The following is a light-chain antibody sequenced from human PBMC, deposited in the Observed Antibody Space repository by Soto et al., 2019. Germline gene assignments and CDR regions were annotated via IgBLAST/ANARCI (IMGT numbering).Light chain of an antibody. CDR2: DAS. J-gene: IGKJ3*01. V-gene: IGKV3-11*01. Sequence: EIVLTQSPATVSVSPGESATLSCRASQSVRNYLALYPQKPGQAPRILIFDASNRATGIPSRFSGSGSGTYFSLTISSLETEHFAVYYCQQRSNSPPWTFGPGTRVDL. CDR3: QQRSNSPPWT. CDR1: QSVRNY.